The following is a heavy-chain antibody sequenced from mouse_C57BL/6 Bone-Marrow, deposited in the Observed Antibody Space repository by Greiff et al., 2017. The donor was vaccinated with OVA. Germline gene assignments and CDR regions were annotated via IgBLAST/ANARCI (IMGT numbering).Heavy chain of an antibody. D-gene: IGHD2-3*01. V-gene: IGHV1-50*01. CDR2: IDPSDSYT. CDR3: ARYGYYPSYFDV. Sequence: QVQLKQSGAELVKPGASVKLSCKASGYTFTSYWMQWVKQRPGQGLEWIGEIDPSDSYTNYNQKFKGKATLTVDTSSSTAYMQLSSLTSEDSAVYYCARYGYYPSYFDVWGTGTTVTVSS. J-gene: IGHJ1*03. CDR1: GYTFTSYW.